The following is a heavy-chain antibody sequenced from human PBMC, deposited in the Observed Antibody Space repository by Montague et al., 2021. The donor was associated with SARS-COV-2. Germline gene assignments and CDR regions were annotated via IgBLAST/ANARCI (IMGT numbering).Heavy chain of an antibody. J-gene: IGHJ6*02. CDR2: ISFRSERI. CDR3: ARDSPRGYAMDV. D-gene: IGHD3-16*01. Sequence: SLRLSCAASGFNFRDKSINWVRQAPGKGLEWVAHISFRSERIFYGDSVKGRFTISRDDAKNSLYLQMNSLRAGDTALYYCARDSPRGYAMDVWGQGTMVTVSS. V-gene: IGHV3-48*04. CDR1: GFNFRDKS.